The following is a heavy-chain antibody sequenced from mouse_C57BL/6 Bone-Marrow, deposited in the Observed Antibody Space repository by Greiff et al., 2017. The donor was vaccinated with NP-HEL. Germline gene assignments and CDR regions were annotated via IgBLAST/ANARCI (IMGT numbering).Heavy chain of an antibody. V-gene: IGHV1-81*01. Sequence: QVQLQQSGAELARPGASVKLSCKASGYTFTSYGISWVKQRTGQGLEWIGEIYPRSGNTYYNEKFKGKATLTADKSSSTAYMELRSLTSEDSAVYFWARHYYGSSPYWYVDVWGTGTTVTVSS. CDR2: IYPRSGNT. CDR3: ARHYYGSSPYWYVDV. J-gene: IGHJ1*03. D-gene: IGHD1-1*01. CDR1: GYTFTSYG.